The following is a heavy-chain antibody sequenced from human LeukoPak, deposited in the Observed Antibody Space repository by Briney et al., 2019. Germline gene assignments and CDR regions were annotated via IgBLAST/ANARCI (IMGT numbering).Heavy chain of an antibody. CDR2: IRYDGSNK. CDR1: GFTFSSYG. CDR3: AKPGGYGDYDYFDY. D-gene: IGHD4-17*01. J-gene: IGHJ4*02. Sequence: GGSLRLSCAASGFTFSSYGMHWVRQAPGKGLEWVAFIRYDGSNKYYADSVKGRFTISRDNSKNTLYLQMNSLIAEDTAVYYCAKPGGYGDYDYFDYWGQGTLVTVSS. V-gene: IGHV3-30*02.